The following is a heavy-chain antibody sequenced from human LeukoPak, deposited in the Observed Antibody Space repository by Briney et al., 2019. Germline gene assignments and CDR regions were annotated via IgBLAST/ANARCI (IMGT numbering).Heavy chain of an antibody. CDR2: ISAYNGNT. D-gene: IGHD3-10*01. J-gene: IGHJ5*02. V-gene: IGHV1-18*01. CDR1: GYTFTSYG. Sequence: GASVKVSCKASGYTFTSYGISWVRQAPGQGLEWMGWISAYNGNTNYAQKFQGRVTMTRDTSISTAYMELSRLRSDDTAVYYCASSLIRYGSGSYYGEVAFDPWGQGTLVTVSS. CDR3: ASSLIRYGSGSYYGEVAFDP.